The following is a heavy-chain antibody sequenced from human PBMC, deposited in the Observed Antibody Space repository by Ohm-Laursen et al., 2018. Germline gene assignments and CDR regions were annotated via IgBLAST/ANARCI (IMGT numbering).Heavy chain of an antibody. V-gene: IGHV4-59*12. Sequence: SQTLSLTCTVSGGSISSYYWSWIRQPPGKGLEWIGYIYYSGSTNYNPSLKSRVTISVDTSKNQFSLKLSSVTAADSAVYYCARSQGAYQLLRFDHWGQGTLVTVSS. CDR2: IYYSGST. CDR1: GGSISSYY. CDR3: ARSQGAYQLLRFDH. D-gene: IGHD2-2*01. J-gene: IGHJ4*02.